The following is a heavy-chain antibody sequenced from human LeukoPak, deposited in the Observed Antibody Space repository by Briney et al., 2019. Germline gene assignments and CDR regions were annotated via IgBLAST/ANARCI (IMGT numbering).Heavy chain of an antibody. CDR2: ISKSSTYI. V-gene: IGHV3-21*01. D-gene: IGHD3-16*01. J-gene: IGHJ3*02. CDR1: GFNFSTHT. CDR3: ARDLFDFYIWGSYGSFDI. Sequence: PGGSLRLSCAASGFNFSTHTMNWVRQAPGKGLEWVSSISKSSTYIYYTDSVKGRFTISRDNAKNSLYLQMNSLRAEDTAVYYCARDLFDFYIWGSYGSFDIWGQGTMVTVSS.